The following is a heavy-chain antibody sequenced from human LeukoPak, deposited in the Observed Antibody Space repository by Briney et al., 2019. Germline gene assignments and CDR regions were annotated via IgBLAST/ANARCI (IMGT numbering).Heavy chain of an antibody. J-gene: IGHJ5*02. V-gene: IGHV4-34*01. CDR3: ASNVVVTGTSWFDP. D-gene: IGHD2-2*01. CDR2: INHSGST. CDR1: GGSFSDYY. Sequence: SETLSLTCAVYGGSFSDYYWSWIRQPPGKGLEWIGEINHSGSTNYNPSLKSRVTISVDTSKNQFSLKLSSVTAADTAVYYCASNVVVTGTSWFDPWGQGTLVTVSS.